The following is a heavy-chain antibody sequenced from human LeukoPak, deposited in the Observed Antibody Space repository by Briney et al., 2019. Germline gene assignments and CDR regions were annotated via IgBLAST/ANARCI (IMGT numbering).Heavy chain of an antibody. CDR2: IYPGDSDT. D-gene: IGHD3-22*01. V-gene: IGHV5-51*01. Sequence: GEPLKISFKGSGYHFTSYWIGWVRPMPGKGLEWTGIIYPGDSDTRYSPSFQGQVTISADKSISTAYLQWSSLKASDTAIYYCARPYATNYFDSNSYWGQGTLVTVSS. CDR1: GYHFTSYW. CDR3: ARPYATNYFDSNSY. J-gene: IGHJ4*02.